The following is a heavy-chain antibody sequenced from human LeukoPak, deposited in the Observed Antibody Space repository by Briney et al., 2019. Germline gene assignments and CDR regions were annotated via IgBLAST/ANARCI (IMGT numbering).Heavy chain of an antibody. D-gene: IGHD2-2*01. CDR1: GFDFSSHA. V-gene: IGHV3-30-3*01. Sequence: GGSLRLSCAASGFDFSSHALHWARQAPGKGLEWVTLISYDGSDKFYADSVKGRFTVSRDNSRNTLYLQINSLRPEDTAVYYCARISAFYAYYGMDVWGQGTTVTVSS. CDR2: ISYDGSDK. J-gene: IGHJ6*02. CDR3: ARISAFYAYYGMDV.